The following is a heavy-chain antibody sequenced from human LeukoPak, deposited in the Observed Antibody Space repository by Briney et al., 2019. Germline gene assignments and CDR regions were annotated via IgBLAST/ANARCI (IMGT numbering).Heavy chain of an antibody. D-gene: IGHD2-2*01. CDR2: LTGSGRGT. CDR3: TRIPATDPIDF. J-gene: IGHJ4*02. CDR1: GFTLNMYA. Sequence: GGSLRLSCAASGFTLNMYAMNWVRQAPGKGLDWVSSLTGSGRGTYYAPSVKGRFTMSRDDSKNTVYLQMNSLRPDDTAVYYCTRIPATDPIDFWGQGTLVTVSS. V-gene: IGHV3-23*01.